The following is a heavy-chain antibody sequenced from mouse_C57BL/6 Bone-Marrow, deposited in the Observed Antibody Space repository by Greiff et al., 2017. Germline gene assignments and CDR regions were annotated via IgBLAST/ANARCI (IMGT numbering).Heavy chain of an antibody. J-gene: IGHJ4*01. Sequence: EVKLQESGGDLVKPGGSLKLSCAASGFTFSSYGMSWVRQTPDKRLEWVATISSGGSYTYYPDSVKGRFTISRDNAKNTLSLQMSSLKSEDTAMYYGARNGNYAPYYAMDYWGQGTSVPASS. CDR2: ISSGGSYT. D-gene: IGHD1-1*01. CDR3: ARNGNYAPYYAMDY. CDR1: GFTFSSYG. V-gene: IGHV5-6*01.